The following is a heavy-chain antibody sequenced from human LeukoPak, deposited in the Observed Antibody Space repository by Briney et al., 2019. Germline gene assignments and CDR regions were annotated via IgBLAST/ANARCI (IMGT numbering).Heavy chain of an antibody. CDR3: AKVPILRYFDWLPEVPFFDY. J-gene: IGHJ4*02. CDR2: ISGSGGST. D-gene: IGHD3-9*01. Sequence: GGSLRPSCAASGFTFSSYAMSWVRQAPGKGLEWVSAISGSGGSTYYADSVKGRFTISRDNSKNTLYLQMNSLRAEDTAVYYCAKVPILRYFDWLPEVPFFDYWGQGTLVTVSS. CDR1: GFTFSSYA. V-gene: IGHV3-23*01.